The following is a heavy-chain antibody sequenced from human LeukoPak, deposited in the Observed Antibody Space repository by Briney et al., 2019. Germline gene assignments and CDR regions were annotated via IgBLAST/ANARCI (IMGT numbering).Heavy chain of an antibody. D-gene: IGHD3-3*01. Sequence: GGSLRLACAASGFTFSSYAMSWVRQAPGKGLEWVSAISGSGGSTYYADSVKGRFTISRDNSKNTLYLQMNSLRAEDTAVYYCACRFLEWLPNDYWGQGTLVTVSS. CDR1: GFTFSSYA. CDR2: ISGSGGST. V-gene: IGHV3-23*01. CDR3: ACRFLEWLPNDY. J-gene: IGHJ4*02.